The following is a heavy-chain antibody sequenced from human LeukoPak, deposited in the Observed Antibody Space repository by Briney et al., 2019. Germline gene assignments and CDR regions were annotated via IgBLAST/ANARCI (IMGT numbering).Heavy chain of an antibody. CDR2: ISSSSSYI. D-gene: IGHD3-10*01. CDR1: GFTFSDYW. J-gene: IGHJ4*02. V-gene: IGHV3-21*01. CDR3: ARDLITMVRGVMGY. Sequence: PGGSLRLSCAASGFTFSDYWMTWVRQAPGKGLEWVSSISSSSSYIYYADSVRGRFTISRDNAKKSLYLQMNSLRAEDTAVYYCARDLITMVRGVMGYWGQGTLVTVSS.